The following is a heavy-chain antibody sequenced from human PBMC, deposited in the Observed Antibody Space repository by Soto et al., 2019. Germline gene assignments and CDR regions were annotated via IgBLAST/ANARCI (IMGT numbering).Heavy chain of an antibody. D-gene: IGHD3-22*01. CDR2: ISSSSSYI. V-gene: IGHV3-21*01. CDR1: GFTFSSYS. CDR3: ARPNYYYDSSGYYGY. Sequence: EVQLVESGGGLVKPGGSLRLSCAASGFTFSSYSMNWVRQAPGKGLEWVSSISSSSSYIYYADSVKGRCTISRDNAKNSLYLQMNSLRAEDTAVYYCARPNYYYDSSGYYGYWGQGTLVTVSS. J-gene: IGHJ4*02.